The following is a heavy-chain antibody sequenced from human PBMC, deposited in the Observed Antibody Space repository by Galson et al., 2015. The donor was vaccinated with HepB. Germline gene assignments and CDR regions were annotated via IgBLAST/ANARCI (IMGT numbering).Heavy chain of an antibody. D-gene: IGHD5-24*01. Sequence: SLRLSCAASGFTFSSYGMHWVRQAPGKGLEWVAVISYDGSNKYYADSVKGRFTISRDNSKNTLYLQMNSLRAEDTAVYYCARPKDGYKEYYFDYWGQGTLVTVSS. CDR2: ISYDGSNK. V-gene: IGHV3-30*03. CDR3: ARPKDGYKEYYFDY. J-gene: IGHJ4*02. CDR1: GFTFSSYG.